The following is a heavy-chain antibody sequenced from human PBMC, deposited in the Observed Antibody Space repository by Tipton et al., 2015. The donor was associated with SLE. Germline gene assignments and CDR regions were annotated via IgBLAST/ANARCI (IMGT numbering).Heavy chain of an antibody. D-gene: IGHD3-9*01. CDR1: GFTFGDYA. CDR2: IYYSGST. V-gene: IGHV4-59*08. CDR3: ARALHYDILTGYYY. J-gene: IGHJ4*02. Sequence: LRLSCTASGFTFGDYAMSWVRQAPGKGLEWIGYIYYSGSTNYNPSLKSRVTISVDTSKNQFSLKLSSVTAADTAVYYCARALHYDILTGYYYWGQGTLVTVSS.